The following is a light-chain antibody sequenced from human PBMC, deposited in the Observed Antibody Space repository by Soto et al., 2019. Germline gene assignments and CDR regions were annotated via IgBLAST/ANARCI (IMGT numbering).Light chain of an antibody. V-gene: IGLV1-47*01. CDR3: AAWDDSLSGVV. CDR1: RSNIGSGN. J-gene: IGLJ7*01. CDR2: KTY. Sequence: QAVVTQPPSASGTPGQRVTISCSGSRSNIGSGNVYWYQHFPGTAPKLLIYKTYQGPSGVPDRFSASKSGTSASLAISGLRSEDEADDYCAAWDDSLSGVVFGGGTQLTVL.